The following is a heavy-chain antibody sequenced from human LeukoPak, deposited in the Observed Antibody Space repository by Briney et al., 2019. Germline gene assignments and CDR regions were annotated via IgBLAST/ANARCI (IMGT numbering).Heavy chain of an antibody. Sequence: GGSLRLSCAASGFTFSSYAMHWVRQAPGKGLEWVAVISYDGSNKYYADSVKGRFTISRDNSKNTLYLQMNSLRAEDTAVYYCARDGTYFDWLFSFDYWGQGTLVTVSS. CDR3: ARDGTYFDWLFSFDY. CDR2: ISYDGSNK. CDR1: GFTFSSYA. J-gene: IGHJ4*02. D-gene: IGHD3-9*01. V-gene: IGHV3-30*04.